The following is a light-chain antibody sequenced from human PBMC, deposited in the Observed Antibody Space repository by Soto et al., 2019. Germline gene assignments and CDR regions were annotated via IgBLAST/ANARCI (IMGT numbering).Light chain of an antibody. J-gene: IGKJ4*01. CDR2: GAS. Sequence: EIVLTQSPGTLSLSPGERATLSCRASQSVSSSYLAWYQQKPGQAPRLLIYGASSRATGIPDRFSGSGSGADFTLTISSLQPEDFATYYCQESYTTPVTFGGGTKVEIK. CDR1: QSVSSSY. CDR3: QESYTTPVT. V-gene: IGKV3-20*01.